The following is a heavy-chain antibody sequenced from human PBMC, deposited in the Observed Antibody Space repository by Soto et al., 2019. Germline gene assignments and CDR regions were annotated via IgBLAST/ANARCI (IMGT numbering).Heavy chain of an antibody. V-gene: IGHV3-23*01. J-gene: IGHJ6*03. Sequence: GGSLRLSCAASGFTFSSYSMNWVRQAPGKGLEWVSDISSSSGSTYYADSVKGRFTISRDNSKNTLYLQMNSLRAEDTAVYYCAKATFGGVFGYYYYYMDVWGKGTTVTVSS. CDR2: ISSSSGST. CDR1: GFTFSSYS. CDR3: AKATFGGVFGYYYYYMDV. D-gene: IGHD3-16*01.